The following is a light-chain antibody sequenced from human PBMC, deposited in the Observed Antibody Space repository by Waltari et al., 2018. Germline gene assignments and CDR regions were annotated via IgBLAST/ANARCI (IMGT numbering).Light chain of an antibody. V-gene: IGLV1-51*02. CDR3: ATWDSSLSAGV. Sequence: QSVLAQPPSVSAAPGQRVPISCSGRSSNIGSDYVSWYQQFPGTAPKLLIQENNERPSGIPDRFSGSKSGTSATLDITGLQTGDEAVYYCATWDSSLSAGVFGGGTKLTVL. J-gene: IGLJ2*01. CDR2: ENN. CDR1: SSNIGSDY.